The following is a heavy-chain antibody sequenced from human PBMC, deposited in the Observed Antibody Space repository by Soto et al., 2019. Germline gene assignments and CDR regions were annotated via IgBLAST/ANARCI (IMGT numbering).Heavy chain of an antibody. Sequence: GGSLRLSCAASGFTFSGSAMHWVRQASGKGLEWVGRIRSKANNYATAYAASAKGRFTISRDDSKNTAYLQMNSLKTEDTAVYYCTRHALQYCGGDCYLLPYFDLWGRGTLVTVSS. CDR1: GFTFSGSA. CDR3: TRHALQYCGGDCYLLPYFDL. CDR2: IRSKANNYAT. J-gene: IGHJ2*01. V-gene: IGHV3-73*01. D-gene: IGHD2-21*02.